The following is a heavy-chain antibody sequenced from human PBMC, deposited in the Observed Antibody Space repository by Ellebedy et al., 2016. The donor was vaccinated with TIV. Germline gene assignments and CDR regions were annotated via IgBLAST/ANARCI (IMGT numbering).Heavy chain of an antibody. J-gene: IGHJ6*02. D-gene: IGHD3-10*01. CDR3: ARVLGFGEDHYGMDV. CDR2: LWYDGSNK. CDR1: GFTFRSCG. V-gene: IGHV3-33*01. Sequence: GESLNISCAASGFTFRSCGMHLVRQAPGKGLEWVAVLWYDGSNKYYADSVKGRFTISRDNSKNTLYLQMNSLRAEDTAVYYCARVLGFGEDHYGMDVWGQGTTVTVSS.